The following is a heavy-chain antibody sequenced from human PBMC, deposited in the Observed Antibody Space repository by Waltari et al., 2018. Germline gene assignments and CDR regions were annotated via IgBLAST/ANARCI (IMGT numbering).Heavy chain of an antibody. V-gene: IGHV3-66*02. Sequence: EVQLVESGGGLVQPGGSLRLSCAASGFTVSSNYMTWVRQAPGKGLEWVSVIYSSGSTYYADSVKGRFTISRDNSKNTLYLQMNSLRAEDTAVYYCASSGSGWYGGAFDYWGQGTLVTVSS. J-gene: IGHJ4*02. CDR1: GFTVSSNY. CDR3: ASSGSGWYGGAFDY. CDR2: IYSSGST. D-gene: IGHD6-19*01.